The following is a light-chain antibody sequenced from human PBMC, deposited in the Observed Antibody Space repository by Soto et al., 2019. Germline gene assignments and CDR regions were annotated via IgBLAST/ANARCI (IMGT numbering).Light chain of an antibody. CDR1: QNVPRSY. J-gene: IGKJ5*01. V-gene: IGKV3-20*01. CDR2: GAS. Sequence: EIVLTQSPGPLSLSPGERATLSCRASQNVPRSYLAWYQQLPGQAPRLLINGASSRATGIPARFSGSGSGTDFTLTISSLQPEECAVYYCQQYGSSPITFGQGTKVDIK. CDR3: QQYGSSPIT.